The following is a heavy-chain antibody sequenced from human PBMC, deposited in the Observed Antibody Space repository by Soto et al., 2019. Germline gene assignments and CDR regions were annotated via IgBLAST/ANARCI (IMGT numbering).Heavy chain of an antibody. V-gene: IGHV3-9*01. J-gene: IGHJ4*02. D-gene: IGHD2-15*01. CDR1: GFTFDDYA. CDR3: AKDIYRGRSVSWSPFDY. CDR2: ISWDSGNI. Sequence: DVQLVESGGGLVQPGRSLRLSCAASGFTFDDYAMHWVRQAPGKGLEWVSGISWDSGNIGYADSVKGRFTISRDNAKNSLYLQMNSLRTEDTALYYCAKDIYRGRSVSWSPFDYWGQGTLVTVSS.